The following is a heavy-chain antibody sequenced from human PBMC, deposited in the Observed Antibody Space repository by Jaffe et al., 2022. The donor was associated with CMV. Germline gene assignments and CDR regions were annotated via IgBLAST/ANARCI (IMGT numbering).Heavy chain of an antibody. CDR2: IYYSGST. Sequence: QVQLQESGPGLVKPSQTLSLTCTVSGGSISSGGYYWSWIRQHPGKGLEWIGYIYYSGSTYYNPSLKSRVTISVDTSKNQFSLKLSSVTAADTAVYYCARDGSLATTYNWFDPWGQGTLVTVSS. CDR3: ARDGSLATTYNWFDP. CDR1: GGSISSGGYY. V-gene: IGHV4-31*03. J-gene: IGHJ5*02. D-gene: IGHD5-12*01.